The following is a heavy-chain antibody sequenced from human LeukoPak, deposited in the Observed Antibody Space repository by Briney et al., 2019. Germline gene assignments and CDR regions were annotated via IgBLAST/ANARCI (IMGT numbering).Heavy chain of an antibody. J-gene: IGHJ4*02. CDR1: GFTFSSYA. CDR3: ARRAGAYSHPYDY. Sequence: GGSLRLSCAASGFTFSSYAMSWVRQAPGKGLEWVSSISTSSSYIYYADSVKGRFTISRDNSKNTLYLQMNSLRAEDTAVYYCARRAGAYSHPYDYWGQGTLVTVSS. V-gene: IGHV3-21*04. CDR2: ISTSSSYI. D-gene: IGHD4/OR15-4a*01.